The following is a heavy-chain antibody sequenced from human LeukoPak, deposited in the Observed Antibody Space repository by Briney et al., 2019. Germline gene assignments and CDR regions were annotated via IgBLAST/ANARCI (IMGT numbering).Heavy chain of an antibody. CDR3: ARDSRWDGYDPGWYFDL. Sequence: SETLSLTRTVSGGSMSSYYWSWIRQSPGKGLEWIGDIYYSGSTNYNPSLKSRVTMSVDTSKNQFSLKMSSVTAADTAVYYCARDSRWDGYDPGWYFDLWGRGTLVTVSS. CDR1: GGSMSSYY. V-gene: IGHV4-59*01. J-gene: IGHJ2*01. CDR2: IYYSGST. D-gene: IGHD5-18*01.